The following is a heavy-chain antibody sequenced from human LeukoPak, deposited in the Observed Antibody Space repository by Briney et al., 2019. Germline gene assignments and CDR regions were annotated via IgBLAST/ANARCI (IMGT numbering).Heavy chain of an antibody. V-gene: IGHV3-13*01. CDR2: IGTAGDT. J-gene: IGHJ4*02. CDR1: GFTFSSYD. Sequence: GGSLRLSCAASGFTFSSYDMHWVRQATGKGLEWVSAIGTAGDTYYPGSVKGRFTISRENAKNSLYLQMNSLRAGDTAVYYCARGLHGSGSLADNWGQGTLVTVSS. D-gene: IGHD3-10*01. CDR3: ARGLHGSGSLADN.